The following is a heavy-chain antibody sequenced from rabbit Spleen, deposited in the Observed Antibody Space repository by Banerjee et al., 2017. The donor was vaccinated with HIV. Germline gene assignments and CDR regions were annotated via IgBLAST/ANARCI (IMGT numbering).Heavy chain of an antibody. D-gene: IGHD1-1*01. V-gene: IGHV1S40*01. CDR1: GFSFNSGYD. J-gene: IGHJ4*01. CDR3: ARDLTGVIGWNFNL. Sequence: QSLEESGGGLVKPGASLTLTCKASGFSFNSGYDMCWVRQAPGKGLEWISCIAGSSSGFTYSATWAKGRFTCSKTSSTTVTLQMTSLTAADTATYFCARDLTGVIGWNFNLWGQGTLVTVS. CDR2: IAGSSSGFT.